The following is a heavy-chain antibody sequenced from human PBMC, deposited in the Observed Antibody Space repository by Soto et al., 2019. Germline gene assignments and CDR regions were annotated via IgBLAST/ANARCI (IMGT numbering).Heavy chain of an antibody. CDR3: ARVWGGAFDI. CDR2: MYNSGST. V-gene: IGHV4-59*01. CDR1: GGSISGYY. D-gene: IGHD3-10*01. J-gene: IGHJ3*02. Sequence: SETLSLTCTVSGGSISGYYWSWIRQPPGRGLEWIGYMYNSGSTNYNPSLKSRVTISVDTSKNQFSLKLSSVTAADTAVYYCARVWGGAFDIWGQGTMVTVSS.